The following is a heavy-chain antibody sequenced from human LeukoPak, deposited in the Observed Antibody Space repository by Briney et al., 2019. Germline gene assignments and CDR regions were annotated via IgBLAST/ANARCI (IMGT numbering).Heavy chain of an antibody. V-gene: IGHV3-30*03. CDR3: VRDLTYGARFDY. Sequence: GTSLRLSCVASGITFTDYAINWVRQAPGKGMEWVAVISSDGNNKYYADAVKGRFTISRDNFRNTVFLEVSTLRPEDTGLYYCVRDLTYGARFDYWGQGTLVTVSS. CDR1: GITFTDYA. J-gene: IGHJ4*02. D-gene: IGHD3-9*01. CDR2: ISSDGNNK.